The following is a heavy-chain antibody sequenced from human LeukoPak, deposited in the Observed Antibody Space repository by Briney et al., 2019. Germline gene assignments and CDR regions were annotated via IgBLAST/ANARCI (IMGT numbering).Heavy chain of an antibody. CDR1: GYTFTGYY. CDR2: INPNSGGT. CDR3: ARDGAVYSSSWPDY. J-gene: IGHJ4*02. D-gene: IGHD6-13*01. V-gene: IGHV1-2*02. Sequence: ASVKVSCKASGYTFTGYYMHWVRQAPGQGLEWMGWINPNSGGTNYAQKLQGRVTMTRDTSISTAYMELSRLRSDDTAVYYCARDGAVYSSSWPDYWGQGTLVTVSS.